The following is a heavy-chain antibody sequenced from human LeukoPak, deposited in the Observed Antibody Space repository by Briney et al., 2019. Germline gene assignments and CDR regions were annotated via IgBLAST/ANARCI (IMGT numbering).Heavy chain of an antibody. CDR2: IIPILGIA. Sequence: ASVNLSCKASGGTFSSYAISWVRQPPGQGLEWMGRIIPILGIANYAQKFQGRVTITADKSTSTAYMELSSLRSEDTAVYYCARATITMVRGVINYYGMDVWGQGTTVTVSS. CDR1: GGTFSSYA. V-gene: IGHV1-69*04. CDR3: ARATITMVRGVINYYGMDV. J-gene: IGHJ6*02. D-gene: IGHD3-10*01.